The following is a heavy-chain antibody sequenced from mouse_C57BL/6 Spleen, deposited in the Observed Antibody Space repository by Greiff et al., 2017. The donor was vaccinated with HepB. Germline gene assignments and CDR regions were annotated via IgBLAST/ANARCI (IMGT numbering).Heavy chain of an antibody. CDR1: GYTFTSYW. Sequence: QVQLQQSGAELVKPGASVKLSCKASGYTFTSYWMQWVKQRPGQGLEWIGEIDPSDSYTNYNQKFKGKATLTVDTSSSTAYMQLSSLTSEDSAVYYCARRGRGSSYNAMDYWGQGTSVTVSS. V-gene: IGHV1-50*01. CDR3: ARRGRGSSYNAMDY. D-gene: IGHD1-1*01. J-gene: IGHJ4*01. CDR2: IDPSDSYT.